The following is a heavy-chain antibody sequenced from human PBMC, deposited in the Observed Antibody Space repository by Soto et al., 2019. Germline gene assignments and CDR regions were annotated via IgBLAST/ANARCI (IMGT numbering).Heavy chain of an antibody. Sequence: QVQLVQSGAEVKKPGSSVKVSCKASGGTFSSYTISWVRQAPGQGLEWMGRIIPILGIAKYAQKFQGRVXXXXXXXXXXXXXXXXXXXXXXXXXXXXXXXXXXXXAFDIWGQGTMVTVSS. CDR1: GGTFSSYT. CDR3: XXXXXXXXAFDI. J-gene: IGHJ3*02. V-gene: IGHV1-69*02. CDR2: IIPILGIA.